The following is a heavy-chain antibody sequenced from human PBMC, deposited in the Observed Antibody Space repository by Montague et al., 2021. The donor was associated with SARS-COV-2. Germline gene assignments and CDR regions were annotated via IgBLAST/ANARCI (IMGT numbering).Heavy chain of an antibody. D-gene: IGHD2/OR15-2a*01. Sequence: TLSLTCTVSGGRISSSSHYWNWIRQVPGKGLEWIGSIYYSGCTYYNPSLKGRVSISVDTSRNQFSLKLKSLTAADTAKYYCARGRFYHPLRMGHFEHWGLGTPVTVSS. CDR1: GGRISSSSHY. V-gene: IGHV4-31*03. J-gene: IGHJ1*01. CDR2: IYYSGCT. CDR3: ARGRFYHPLRMGHFEH.